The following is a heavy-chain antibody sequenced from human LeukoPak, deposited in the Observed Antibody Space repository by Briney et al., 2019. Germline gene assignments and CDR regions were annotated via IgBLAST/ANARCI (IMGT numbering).Heavy chain of an antibody. Sequence: AAVKVSCKASGYTFTEYYMYWVRQSLGQGLEWMGRTNPNSGDTFYAQKFQGRVTMTRDKSISTAYMELSRLRSDDTAVYYCARVMKATVRSSNFDYWGQGTLVTVSS. CDR2: TNPNSGDT. D-gene: IGHD4-17*01. CDR1: GYTFTEYY. V-gene: IGHV1-2*06. J-gene: IGHJ4*02. CDR3: ARVMKATVRSSNFDY.